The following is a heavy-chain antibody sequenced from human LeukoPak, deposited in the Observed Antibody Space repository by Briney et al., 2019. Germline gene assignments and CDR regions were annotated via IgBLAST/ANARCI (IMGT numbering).Heavy chain of an antibody. Sequence: PGGSLRLSCAASGFPFSNYAMSWVRQAPGKGLEWVSGISGSGSSTNYADSVKGRFTISRDNSKNTLYLQMNSLRAEDTAVYYCAKRAVAGTYYFDYWGQGTLVTVSS. CDR3: AKRAVAGTYYFDY. V-gene: IGHV3-23*01. CDR2: ISGSGSST. CDR1: GFPFSNYA. J-gene: IGHJ4*02. D-gene: IGHD6-19*01.